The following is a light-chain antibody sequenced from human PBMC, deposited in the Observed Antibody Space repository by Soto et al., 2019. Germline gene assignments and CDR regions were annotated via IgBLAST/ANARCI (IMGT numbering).Light chain of an antibody. Sequence: EIVMTQSPATLSVSPGERATLSFRASQSVSSNLAWYQQKPGQAPRLLIYGASNRATGIPARFSGSGSGTEFTLTIRSLQSKAFAVYNCQHYNNRPPFTFGPGTKVDIK. CDR1: QSVSSN. J-gene: IGKJ3*01. V-gene: IGKV3-15*01. CDR3: QHYNNRPPFT. CDR2: GAS.